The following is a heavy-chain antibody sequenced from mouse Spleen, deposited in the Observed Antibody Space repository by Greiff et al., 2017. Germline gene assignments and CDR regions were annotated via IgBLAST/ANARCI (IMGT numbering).Heavy chain of an antibody. CDR1: GYTFTNYW. J-gene: IGHJ4*01. D-gene: IGHD2-1*01. Sequence: VQLQQSGAELVRPGTSVKMSCKASGYTFTNYWIGWAKQRPGHGLEWIGDIYPGGGYTNYNEKFKGKATLTADKSSSTAYMQFSSLTSEDSAIYYCARLDGNGAMDYWGQGTSVTVSS. V-gene: IGHV1-63*01. CDR2: IYPGGGYT. CDR3: ARLDGNGAMDY.